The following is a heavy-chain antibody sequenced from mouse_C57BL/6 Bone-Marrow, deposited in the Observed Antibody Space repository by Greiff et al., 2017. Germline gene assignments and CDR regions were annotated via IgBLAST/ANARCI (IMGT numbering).Heavy chain of an antibody. D-gene: IGHD1-1*01. V-gene: IGHV1-26*01. CDR3: AREGYNYYGTSYYYAMDY. Sequence: VQLQQSGPELVKPGASVKISCKASGYTFTDYYMNWVKQSHGKSLEWIGDINPNNGGTSYNQKFKGKATLTVDKSSSTAYMELRSLTSEDSAVYYCAREGYNYYGTSYYYAMDYWGRGTSVTVSA. CDR1: GYTFTDYY. J-gene: IGHJ4*01. CDR2: INPNNGGT.